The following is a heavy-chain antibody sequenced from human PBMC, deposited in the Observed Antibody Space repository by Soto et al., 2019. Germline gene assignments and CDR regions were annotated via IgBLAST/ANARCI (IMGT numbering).Heavy chain of an antibody. D-gene: IGHD3-3*01. CDR1: GGSISSSNW. J-gene: IGHJ5*02. CDR3: ARVMPLFWSGYHYANWFDP. CDR2: IYHSGST. Sequence: SETLSLTCAVSGGSISSSNWWSWVRQPPGKGLEWIGEIYHSGSTNYNPSLKSRVTISVDKSKNQFSLKLSSVTAADTAVYYCARVMPLFWSGYHYANWFDPWGQGTLVTVSS. V-gene: IGHV4-4*02.